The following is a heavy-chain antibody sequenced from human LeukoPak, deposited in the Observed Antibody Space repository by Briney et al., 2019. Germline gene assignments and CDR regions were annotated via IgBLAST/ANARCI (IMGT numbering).Heavy chain of an antibody. CDR3: ARDLLGGYDFEGSS. J-gene: IGHJ5*02. D-gene: IGHD5-12*01. V-gene: IGHV3-21*01. CDR1: GFTFSSYS. CDR2: ISSSSSYI. Sequence: PGGSLRLSRAASGFTFSSYSMNWVRQAPGKGLEWVSSISSSSSYIYYADSVKGRFTISRDNAKNSLYLQMNSLRAEDTAVYYCARDLLGGYDFEGSSWGQGTLVTVSS.